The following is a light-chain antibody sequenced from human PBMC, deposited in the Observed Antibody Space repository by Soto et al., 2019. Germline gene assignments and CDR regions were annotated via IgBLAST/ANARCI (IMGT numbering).Light chain of an antibody. CDR1: QSLVYSDGIAY. CDR2: RAS. CDR3: MQGTHWPPT. Sequence: DVVMTQSPLSLPVILGQPASISCRSSQSLVYSDGIAYLNWFHQRPGQSPRRLIYRASNRDSGVPDRFTGSRYGTDFTLKISRVEAEDVGVYYCMQGTHWPPTFGPGTKVEIK. V-gene: IGKV2-30*01. J-gene: IGKJ1*01.